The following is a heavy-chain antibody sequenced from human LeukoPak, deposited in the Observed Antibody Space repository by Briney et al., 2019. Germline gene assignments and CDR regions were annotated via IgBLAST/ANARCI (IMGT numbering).Heavy chain of an antibody. V-gene: IGHV3-23*01. CDR2: ISGSGGST. D-gene: IGHD3-9*01. J-gene: IGHJ6*02. Sequence: GGSLRLSCAASGFTFSSYAMSWVSQAPGKGLEWVSAISGSGGSTYYADSVKGRFTISRDNSKNTLYLQMNSLRAEDTAVYYCAKYPYYDILTGPKMDVWGQGTTVTVSS. CDR1: GFTFSSYA. CDR3: AKYPYYDILTGPKMDV.